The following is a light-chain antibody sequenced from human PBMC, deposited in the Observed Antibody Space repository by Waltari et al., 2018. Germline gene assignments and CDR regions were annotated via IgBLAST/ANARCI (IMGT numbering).Light chain of an antibody. V-gene: IGKV3-11*01. J-gene: IGKJ4*01. CDR2: DAS. CDR3: QQRSMLT. Sequence: EIVLTQSPATLSLSPGARATLSCRASQSVSSYLAWYQQKPGQAPRLLIYDASNRATGIPARFSGSGSGTDFTLTISSLEPEDFAVYYCQQRSMLTFGGGTKVEIK. CDR1: QSVSSY.